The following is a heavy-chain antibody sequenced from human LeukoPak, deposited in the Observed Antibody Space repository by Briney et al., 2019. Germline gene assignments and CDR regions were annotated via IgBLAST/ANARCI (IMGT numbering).Heavy chain of an antibody. CDR3: AREGKFCDILTGYSTAANWFDP. CDR2: ISAYNGKT. Sequence: ASVKVSCKASGYTFTTYGLSWVRQAPGQGIEWMGWISAYNGKTNYAQKFQGRVTMTTDTSTSTAYMELRSLSSDDTAMYYCAREGKFCDILTGYSTAANWFDPWGQGTLVTVSS. J-gene: IGHJ5*02. V-gene: IGHV1-18*01. D-gene: IGHD3-9*01. CDR1: GYTFTTYG.